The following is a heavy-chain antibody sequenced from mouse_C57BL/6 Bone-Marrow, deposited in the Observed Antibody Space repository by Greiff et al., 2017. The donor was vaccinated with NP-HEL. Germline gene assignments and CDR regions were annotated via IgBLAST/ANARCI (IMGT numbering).Heavy chain of an antibody. J-gene: IGHJ2*01. D-gene: IGHD1-3*01. CDR1: GYTFTSYW. CDR2: IHPNSGTT. V-gene: IGHV1-64*01. CDR3: AREGEWSFDY. Sequence: VQLQQPGAELVKPGASVKLSCKASGYTFTSYWMHWVKQRPGQGLEWIGLIHPNSGTTYYNEKFKSKATLTVDKSSSTSYMQLSSLTSEDSAVYYCAREGEWSFDYWGQGTTLTVSS.